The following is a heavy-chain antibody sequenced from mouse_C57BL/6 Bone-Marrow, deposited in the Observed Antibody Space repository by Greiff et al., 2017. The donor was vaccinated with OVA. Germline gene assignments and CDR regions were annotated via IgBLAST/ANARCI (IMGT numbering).Heavy chain of an antibody. CDR3: ARLMDY. Sequence: EVQGVESGGDLVKPGGSLKLSCAAPGFTFSSYGMSWVRQTPDKRLEWVATISSGGSYTYYPDSVKGRFTISRDNAKNTLYLQMSSLKSEDTAMYYCARLMDYWGQGTSVTVSS. CDR1: GFTFSSYG. J-gene: IGHJ4*01. CDR2: ISSGGSYT. V-gene: IGHV5-6*01.